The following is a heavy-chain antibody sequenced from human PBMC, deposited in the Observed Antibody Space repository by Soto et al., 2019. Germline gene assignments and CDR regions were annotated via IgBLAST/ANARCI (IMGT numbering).Heavy chain of an antibody. D-gene: IGHD3-22*01. V-gene: IGHV4-38-2*02. Sequence: PSETLSLTCAVSGYSISIGYYCGCIRQPPGKGLEWIGSIYHSGSTYYNPSLKSRVTISVDTSKNQFSLKLSSVTAADTAVYYCARDTSGYYYNWFDPWGQGTLVTVS. CDR3: ARDTSGYYYNWFDP. CDR1: GYSISIGYY. CDR2: IYHSGST. J-gene: IGHJ5*02.